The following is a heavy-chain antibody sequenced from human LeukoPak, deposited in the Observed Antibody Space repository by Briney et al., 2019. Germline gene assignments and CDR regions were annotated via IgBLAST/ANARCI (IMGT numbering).Heavy chain of an antibody. Sequence: LRLSCAASGFTFSSYAMSWVRQAPGKGLEWVSAISGSGGSTYYADSVKGRFTISRDNSKNTLYLQMNSLRAEDTAVYYCAKDLGVADWPLDYWGQGTLVTVSS. D-gene: IGHD1-26*01. CDR2: ISGSGGST. CDR1: GFTFSSYA. V-gene: IGHV3-23*01. CDR3: AKDLGVADWPLDY. J-gene: IGHJ4*02.